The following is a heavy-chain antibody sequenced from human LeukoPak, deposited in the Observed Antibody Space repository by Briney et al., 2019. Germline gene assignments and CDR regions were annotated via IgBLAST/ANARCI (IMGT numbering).Heavy chain of an antibody. D-gene: IGHD3-22*01. CDR1: GYTFTGYY. CDR2: INPNSGGT. CDR3: ARADYYDSSGYYYADYFDY. Sequence: VASVKVSCKASGYTFTGYYMHWVRQAPGQGLEWMGWINPNSGGTNYAQKFQGRVTMTRDTSISTAYMELSRLRSDDTAVYYCARADYYDSSGYYYADYFDYWGQGTLVTVSS. J-gene: IGHJ4*02. V-gene: IGHV1-2*02.